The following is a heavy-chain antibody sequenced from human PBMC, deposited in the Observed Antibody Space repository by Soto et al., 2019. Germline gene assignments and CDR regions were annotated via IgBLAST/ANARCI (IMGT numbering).Heavy chain of an antibody. J-gene: IGHJ4*02. Sequence: SETLSLTCAVSGGSISGINWWYWIRQPPGKGLEWIGEIYHSGSTNYNPSLKSRLTISVDKSKNQFSLKLSSVTAADTAVYYCARGMTTVTTLDYWGQGTLVTVSS. V-gene: IGHV4-4*02. CDR3: ARGMTTVTTLDY. CDR2: IYHSGST. CDR1: GGSISGINW. D-gene: IGHD4-4*01.